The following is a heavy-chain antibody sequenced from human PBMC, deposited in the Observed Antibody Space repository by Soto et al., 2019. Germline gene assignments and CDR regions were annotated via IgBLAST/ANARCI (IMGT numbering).Heavy chain of an antibody. CDR3: ARGRYGDY. J-gene: IGHJ4*02. V-gene: IGHV1-18*01. CDR2: ISAHNGNT. Sequence: QVHLVQSGAEVKKPGASVKVSCKGSGYTFTSYGITWVRQAPGQGREWMGWISAHNGNTDYAQRLQGRVTVTRDTPTSTASMELRSLRSDDPAVYYCARGRYGDYWGQGALVTVSS. D-gene: IGHD1-1*01. CDR1: GYTFTSYG.